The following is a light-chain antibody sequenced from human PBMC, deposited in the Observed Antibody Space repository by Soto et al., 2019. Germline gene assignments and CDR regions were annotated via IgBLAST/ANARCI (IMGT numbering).Light chain of an antibody. CDR2: EGS. Sequence: QSVLNQPASVSGSPGQSITISCTGTSSDVGSYNLVSWYQQHPGKAPKLMIYEGSKRPSGVSNRFSGSKSGNTASLTISGLQAEDEADYYCCSYAGSTAVFGTGTKVTV. J-gene: IGLJ1*01. V-gene: IGLV2-23*01. CDR1: SSDVGSYNL. CDR3: CSYAGSTAV.